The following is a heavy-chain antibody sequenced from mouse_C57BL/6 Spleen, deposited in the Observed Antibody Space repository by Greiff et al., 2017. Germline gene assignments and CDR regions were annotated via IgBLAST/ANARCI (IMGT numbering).Heavy chain of an antibody. CDR1: GYAFSSSW. D-gene: IGHD3-2*02. J-gene: IGHJ4*01. CDR3: ARERSSVAMDY. CDR2: IYPGDGDT. V-gene: IGHV1-82*01. Sequence: QVQLKQSGPELVKPGASVKISCKASGYAFSSSWMNWVKQRPGKGLEWIGRIYPGDGDTNYNGKFKGKATLTADKSSSTAYMQLSSLTSEYSAVYFWARERSSVAMDYWGQGTSVTVSS.